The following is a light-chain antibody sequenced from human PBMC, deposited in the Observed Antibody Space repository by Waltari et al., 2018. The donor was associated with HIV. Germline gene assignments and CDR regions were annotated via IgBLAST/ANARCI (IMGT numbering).Light chain of an antibody. V-gene: IGLV2-23*02. J-gene: IGLJ3*02. CDR2: EVL. Sequence: QSALTQPASVSGSPGQSITISCTGTSSDLGSYNLVPWYQQHPGRAPKLLIYEVLKRPSGVSNRFSGSKSGSTASLTISGLQAEDEADYYGSSYAGRNIWLFGGGTKLTV. CDR1: SSDLGSYNL. CDR3: SSYAGRNIWL.